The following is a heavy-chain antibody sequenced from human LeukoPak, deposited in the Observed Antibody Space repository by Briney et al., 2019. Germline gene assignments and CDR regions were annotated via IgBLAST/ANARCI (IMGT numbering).Heavy chain of an antibody. CDR1: GYTFTSYG. Sequence: ASVTVSCKASGYTFTSYGISWVRQAPGQGLEWMGWISAYNGNTNYAQTLQGRVTMTTDTSTSTAYMELRSLRSDDTAVYYCARDRAAGTANKIDYWGQGTLVTVSS. CDR2: ISAYNGNT. J-gene: IGHJ4*02. CDR3: ARDRAAGTANKIDY. D-gene: IGHD6-13*01. V-gene: IGHV1-18*01.